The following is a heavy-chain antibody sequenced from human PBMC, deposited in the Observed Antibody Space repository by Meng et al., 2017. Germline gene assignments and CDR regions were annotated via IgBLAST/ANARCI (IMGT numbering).Heavy chain of an antibody. D-gene: IGHD6-19*01. J-gene: IGHJ4*02. Sequence: GGSLRLSCAASGFTFSSYAMSWVRQAPGKGLEWVSAISGSGGSTYYADSVKGRFTISRDNSKNTPYLQMNSLRAEDTAVYYCAKDLKWLLNTYFDYWGQGTLVTVSS. CDR1: GFTFSSYA. V-gene: IGHV3-23*01. CDR3: AKDLKWLLNTYFDY. CDR2: ISGSGGST.